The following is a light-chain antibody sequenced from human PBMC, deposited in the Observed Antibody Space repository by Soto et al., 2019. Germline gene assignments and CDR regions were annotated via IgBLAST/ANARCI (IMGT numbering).Light chain of an antibody. CDR3: QQYGSSPKIT. V-gene: IGKV3-20*01. J-gene: IGKJ5*01. Sequence: EIVMTQSPATLSVSPGERFTVSGRASQSVFSSLAWYQQKPGQAPRLLIYGASSRATGIPDRFSGSGSGTDFTLTISRLEPEDFAVYSCQQYGSSPKITFGQGTRLEIK. CDR2: GAS. CDR1: QSVFSS.